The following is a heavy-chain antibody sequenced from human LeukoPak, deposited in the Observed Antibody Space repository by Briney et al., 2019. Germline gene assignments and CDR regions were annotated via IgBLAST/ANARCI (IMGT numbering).Heavy chain of an antibody. CDR3: ARCSGGSCYSGVDY. J-gene: IGHJ4*02. V-gene: IGHV1-18*01. CDR2: ISAYNGNT. CDR1: GYTFTSYG. Sequence: ASVNVSFKSSGYTFTSYGISWVRQAPGQGLEWMGWISAYNGNTNYAQKLQGRVTMTTDTSTSTAYMEMRSLRSDDTAVYYCARCSGGSCYSGVDYWGQGTLVTVSS. D-gene: IGHD2-15*01.